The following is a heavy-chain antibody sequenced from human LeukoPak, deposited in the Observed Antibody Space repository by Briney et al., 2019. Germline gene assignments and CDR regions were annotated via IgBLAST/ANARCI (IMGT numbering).Heavy chain of an antibody. D-gene: IGHD2-15*01. Sequence: SVKVSCKASGYTFTRHDINWVRQAPGQGLEWMGGIIPIFGTANYAQKFQGRVTITADESTSTAYMELSSLRSEDTAVYYCARAQVKWYGFDIWGQGTMVTVSS. J-gene: IGHJ3*02. V-gene: IGHV1-69*13. CDR1: GYTFTRHD. CDR2: IIPIFGTA. CDR3: ARAQVKWYGFDI.